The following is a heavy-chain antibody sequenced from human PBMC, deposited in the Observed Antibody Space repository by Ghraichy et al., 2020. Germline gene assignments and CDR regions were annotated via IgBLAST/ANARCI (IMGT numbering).Heavy chain of an antibody. J-gene: IGHJ3*01. Sequence: GESLNISCAASGFTFYNAWMTWVRQAPGKGLEWLGRMKSNPDGGTTDYAAPVKGRFTISRDDSKDTLYLQMNSLRTEDTAVYYCATNRYCSGDNCYWGLPLWVWGQGTTVTVSS. CDR2: MKSNPDGGTT. CDR3: ATNRYCSGDNCYWGLPLWV. CDR1: GFTFYNAW. V-gene: IGHV3-15*01. D-gene: IGHD2-15*01.